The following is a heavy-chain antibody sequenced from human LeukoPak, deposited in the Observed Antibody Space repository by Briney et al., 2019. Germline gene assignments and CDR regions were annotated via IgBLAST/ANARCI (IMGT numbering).Heavy chain of an antibody. CDR1: GFTVSSNY. Sequence: GSLRLSCAASGFTVSSNYMSWVRQPPGKGLEWIGSIYHSGSTNYNPSLKSRVTISVDTSKNQFSLKLSSVTAADTAVYYCARLVVVVAGVDYWGQGTLVTVSS. CDR2: IYHSGST. V-gene: IGHV4-34*01. D-gene: IGHD2-15*01. J-gene: IGHJ4*02. CDR3: ARLVVVVAGVDY.